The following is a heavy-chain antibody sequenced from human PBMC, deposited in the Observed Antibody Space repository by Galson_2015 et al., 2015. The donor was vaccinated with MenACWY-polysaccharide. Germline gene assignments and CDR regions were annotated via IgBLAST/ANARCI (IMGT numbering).Heavy chain of an antibody. Sequence: QSGAEVKKPGESLTISCKGAGYSFTSFWIGWVRQVPGKGLECLGIIHPGDSETIYSPSFEGQFTISADKSINTAYLQWSSLKASDTAVYCSARAGSSSWFDPWDQGALFTVSS. CDR1: GYSFTSFW. CDR2: IHPGDSET. D-gene: IGHD6-6*01. CDR3: ARAGSSSWFDP. J-gene: IGHJ5*02. V-gene: IGHV5-51*01.